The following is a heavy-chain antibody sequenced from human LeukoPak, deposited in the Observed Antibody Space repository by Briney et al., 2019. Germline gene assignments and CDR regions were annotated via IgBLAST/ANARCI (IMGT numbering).Heavy chain of an antibody. J-gene: IGHJ5*02. CDR1: GGSISSSGYY. D-gene: IGHD3-10*01. Sequence: PSETLSLTCTVSGGSISSSGYYWSWIRQPPGKGLEWIGNIYYSGSTYYNPSLKSRVTISVDTSKNQFSLKLSSVTAADTAVYYCARGITMVPHWFDPWGQGTLVTVSS. CDR2: IYYSGST. CDR3: ARGITMVPHWFDP. V-gene: IGHV4-39*07.